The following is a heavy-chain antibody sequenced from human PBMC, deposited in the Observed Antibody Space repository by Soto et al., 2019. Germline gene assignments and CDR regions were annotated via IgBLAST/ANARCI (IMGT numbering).Heavy chain of an antibody. D-gene: IGHD6-13*01. CDR3: AAMKQRLVLRPEN. CDR2: LFYSGNP. CDR1: GGFSSNVY. J-gene: IGHJ4*02. V-gene: IGHV4-59*01. Sequence: TSETQCLTCTVAGGFSSNVYYTWIRQPPGKGLEWIGHLFYSGNPKYNPSLEGRVSISADTSKNQFSLSLNSVTAADAAVYYCAAMKQRLVLRPENWGLGTLVTVSS.